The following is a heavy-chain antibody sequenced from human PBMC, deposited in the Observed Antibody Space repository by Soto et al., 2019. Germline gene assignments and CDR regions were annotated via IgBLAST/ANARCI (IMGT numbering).Heavy chain of an antibody. CDR2: IYFSGST. CDR3: ARELTGYRFGPGEVY. CDR1: GGSISSGDYY. Sequence: SETLSLTCTVSGGSISSGDYYWNWIRQPPGKGLEWIGYIYFSGSTYYNPSLKSRVIISLGTSKNQFSLRLSSVTAADTAVYYCARELTGYRFGPGEVYWGQGTLVTVSS. J-gene: IGHJ4*02. D-gene: IGHD5-18*01. V-gene: IGHV4-30-4*01.